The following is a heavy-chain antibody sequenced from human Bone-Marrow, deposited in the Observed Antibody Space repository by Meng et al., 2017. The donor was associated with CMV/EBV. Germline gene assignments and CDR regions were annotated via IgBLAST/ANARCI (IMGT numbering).Heavy chain of an antibody. CDR1: GYTFTSYG. Sequence: SVKVSCKASGYTFTSYGISWVRQAPGQGLEWMGGIIPIFGTANYAQKFQGRVTITTDESTSTAYMELSSLRSEDTAVYYCARAPKGTTTPFDYWGQGTLVTVSS. J-gene: IGHJ4*02. V-gene: IGHV1-69*05. D-gene: IGHD1-7*01. CDR3: ARAPKGTTTPFDY. CDR2: IIPIFGTA.